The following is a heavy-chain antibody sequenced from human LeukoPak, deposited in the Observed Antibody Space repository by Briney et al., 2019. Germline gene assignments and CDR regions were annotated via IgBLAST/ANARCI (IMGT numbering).Heavy chain of an antibody. Sequence: GGSLRLSCAASGFTFSSYGMHWVRQAPGKGLEWVAFVHFNESNKYYADSVKGRFTISRDNSKNTLYLQMNSLRAEDTAVYYCAKEPDIVVVPAAPGGGYWGQGTLVTVSS. J-gene: IGHJ4*02. CDR2: VHFNESNK. D-gene: IGHD2-2*01. V-gene: IGHV3-30*02. CDR1: GFTFSSYG. CDR3: AKEPDIVVVPAAPGGGY.